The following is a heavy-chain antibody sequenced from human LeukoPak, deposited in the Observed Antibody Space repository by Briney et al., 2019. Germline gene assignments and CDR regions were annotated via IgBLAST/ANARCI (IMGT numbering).Heavy chain of an antibody. V-gene: IGHV3-48*03. CDR2: IGSSGSTI. Sequence: QPGGSLRLSCAASGFTFSSYEMNWVRQAPGKGLEWVSYIGSSGSTIYYADSVKGRFTISRDNAKNSLYLQMNSLRAEDTAVYYCARGARPYGSGNYYTEYYFDYCGQGTLVTVSS. J-gene: IGHJ4*02. CDR1: GFTFSSYE. CDR3: ARGARPYGSGNYYTEYYFDY. D-gene: IGHD3-10*01.